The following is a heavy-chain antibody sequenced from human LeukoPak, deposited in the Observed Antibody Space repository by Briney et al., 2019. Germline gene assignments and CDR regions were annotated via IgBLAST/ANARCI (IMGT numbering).Heavy chain of an antibody. CDR1: GYTFTSYD. D-gene: IGHD4-11*01. Sequence: ASVKVSCKASGYTFTSYDINWVRQATGQGLEWMGWMNPNSGNTGYAQKFQGRVTITRNTSISTAYMELSSLRSEDTAVYYCARGRYDDYSNPEGYYYYMDVWGKGTTVTVSS. CDR2: MNPNSGNT. V-gene: IGHV1-8*03. J-gene: IGHJ6*03. CDR3: ARGRYDDYSNPEGYYYYMDV.